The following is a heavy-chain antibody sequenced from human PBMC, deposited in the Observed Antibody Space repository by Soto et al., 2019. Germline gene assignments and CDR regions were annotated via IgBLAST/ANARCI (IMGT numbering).Heavy chain of an antibody. CDR2: IIPIFGTA. J-gene: IGHJ6*02. CDR1: GGTFSSYD. V-gene: IGHV1-69*12. D-gene: IGHD2-2*01. Sequence: QVQLVQSGAEVKKPGSSVKVSCKASGGTFSSYDISWVRQAPGQGLEWMGGIIPIFGTADYAQKFQGRVTITADESTSTAYMELSSLRSEDTAVYYCASHSSLRGYCISTSCYGYYYGMDVWGQGTTVTVSS. CDR3: ASHSSLRGYCISTSCYGYYYGMDV.